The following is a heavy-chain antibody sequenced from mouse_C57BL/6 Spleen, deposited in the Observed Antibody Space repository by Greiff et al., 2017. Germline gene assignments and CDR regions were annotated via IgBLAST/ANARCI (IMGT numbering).Heavy chain of an antibody. CDR2: INYDGSST. Sequence: DVMLVESEGGLVQPGSSMKLSCTASGFTFSDYYMAWVRQVPEKGLEWVANINYDGSSTYYLDSLKSRFIISRDNAKNILYLQMSSLKSEDTATYYCARDSLTGFAYWGQGTLVTVSA. V-gene: IGHV5-16*01. D-gene: IGHD4-1*01. CDR1: GFTFSDYY. J-gene: IGHJ3*01. CDR3: ARDSLTGFAY.